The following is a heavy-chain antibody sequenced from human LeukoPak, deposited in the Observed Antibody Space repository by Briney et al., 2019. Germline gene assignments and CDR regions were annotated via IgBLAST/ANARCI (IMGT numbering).Heavy chain of an antibody. Sequence: GGSLRLSCAASGFTFSNYAMSWVRQAPGKGLEWVSAFSGSGASTYYADSVKGRFTISRDNSKNTLYLQMNSLRAEDTAVYYCAKEPVDYYYYYMDVWGKGTTVTVSS. D-gene: IGHD2-15*01. J-gene: IGHJ6*03. CDR1: GFTFSNYA. V-gene: IGHV3-23*01. CDR2: FSGSGAST. CDR3: AKEPVDYYYYYMDV.